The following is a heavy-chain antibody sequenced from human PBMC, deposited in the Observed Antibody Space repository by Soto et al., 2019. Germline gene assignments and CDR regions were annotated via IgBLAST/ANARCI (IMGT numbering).Heavy chain of an antibody. V-gene: IGHV3-30-3*01. CDR2: ISYDVSNK. CDR3: ARGVGYYYDSSGSKGAFDI. Sequence: PGGSLRLSCAASGFTFSSYAMHWVRQAPGKGLEWVAVISYDVSNKYYADSVKGRFTISRDNSKNTLYLQMNSLRAEDTAVYYCARGVGYYYDSSGSKGAFDIWGQGTMVTVSS. J-gene: IGHJ3*02. CDR1: GFTFSSYA. D-gene: IGHD3-22*01.